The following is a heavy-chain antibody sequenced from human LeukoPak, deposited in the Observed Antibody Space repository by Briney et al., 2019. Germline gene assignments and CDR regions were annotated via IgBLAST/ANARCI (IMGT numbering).Heavy chain of an antibody. CDR2: IYTSGST. D-gene: IGHD3-22*01. J-gene: IGHJ4*02. CDR3: ARARDYYDSRPGYYFDY. CDR1: GGSISSYY. Sequence: PSETLSLTCTVSGGSISSYYWSWIRQPAGKGLEWIGRIYTSGSTNYNPSLKSRVTMSVDTSKNQFSLKLSSVTAADTAVYYCARARDYYDSRPGYYFDYWGQGTLVTVSS. V-gene: IGHV4-4*07.